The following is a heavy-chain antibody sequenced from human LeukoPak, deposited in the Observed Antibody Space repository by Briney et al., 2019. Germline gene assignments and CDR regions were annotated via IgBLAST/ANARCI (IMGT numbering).Heavy chain of an antibody. J-gene: IGHJ4*02. CDR2: IWYDGSNK. D-gene: IGHD3-3*01. CDR3: ARDLRDFWSGPLDY. CDR1: GFTFSSYG. V-gene: IGHV3-33*01. Sequence: GGSLRLSCAASGFTFSSYGMHWVRQAPGKGLEWVAAIWYDGSNKYYADSVKGRFTISRDNSKNTLYLQMNSLRAEDTAVYYCARDLRDFWSGPLDYWGQGTLVTVSS.